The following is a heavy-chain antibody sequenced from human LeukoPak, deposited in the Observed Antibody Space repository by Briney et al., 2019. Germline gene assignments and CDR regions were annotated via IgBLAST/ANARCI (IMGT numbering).Heavy chain of an antibody. CDR3: AKGHGSSWSFFDY. Sequence: GGTLRLSCAASGFTFSSHGMNWGRQAPGKGLEWVSAISPSHGSTYYADSVKGRFTISRDNSKNTLYLQMNSLRAEDTAVYYCAKGHGSSWSFFDYWGHGTLVTVSS. J-gene: IGHJ4*01. V-gene: IGHV3-23*01. CDR2: ISPSHGST. CDR1: GFTFSSHG. D-gene: IGHD6-13*01.